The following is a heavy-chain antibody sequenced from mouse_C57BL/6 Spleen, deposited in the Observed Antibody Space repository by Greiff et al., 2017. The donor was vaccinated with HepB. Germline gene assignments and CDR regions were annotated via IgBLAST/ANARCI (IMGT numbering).Heavy chain of an antibody. D-gene: IGHD1-1*01. V-gene: IGHV1-52*01. J-gene: IGHJ1*03. Sequence: QVQLQQPGAELVRPGSSVKLSCKASGYTFTSYWMHWVKQRPIQGLEWIGNIDPSDSETHYNQKFKDKATLTVDKSSSTAYMQLSSLTSEDSAVYYCAREGITTVVATNYWYFDVWGTGTTVTVSS. CDR1: GYTFTSYW. CDR3: AREGITTVVATNYWYFDV. CDR2: IDPSDSET.